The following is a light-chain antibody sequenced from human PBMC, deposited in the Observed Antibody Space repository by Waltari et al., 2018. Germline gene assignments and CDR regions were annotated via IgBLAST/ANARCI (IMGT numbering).Light chain of an antibody. J-gene: IGLJ2*01. CDR3: QVWDSNSDHVV. Sequence: SYVLTQPPSVSVAPGQTARITGDGTNIESNSVPRFQQKPGQAPVLVVYDDSDRPSGVPERFSGYNSGNTATLTISRVEVGDEADYHCQVWDSNSDHVVFGGGTRLTVL. V-gene: IGLV3-21*02. CDR1: NIESNS. CDR2: DDS.